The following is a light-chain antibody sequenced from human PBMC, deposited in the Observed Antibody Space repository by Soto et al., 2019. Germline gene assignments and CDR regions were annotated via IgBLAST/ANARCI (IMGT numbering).Light chain of an antibody. CDR2: KAS. V-gene: IGKV1-5*03. Sequence: DIQMTQSPSTLSASVGDRVTITCRASQSISSWLAWYQQKPGKAPKLLIYKASGLESGVPSRFSGSESGTDFALTISSLQPDDFATYYCQQYNSYSPLTFGRGTKVDIK. CDR1: QSISSW. J-gene: IGKJ4*01. CDR3: QQYNSYSPLT.